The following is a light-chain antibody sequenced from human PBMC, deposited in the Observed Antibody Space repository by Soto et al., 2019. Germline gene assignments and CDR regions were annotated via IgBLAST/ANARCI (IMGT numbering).Light chain of an antibody. J-gene: IGKJ5*01. CDR3: QKYNSGLIT. CDR2: KAS. Sequence: DIQMTQSPSTLSGSVGDRVTITCRASQTISSWLAWYQQKPGKAPKLLIYKASTLKSGVPSRFSGSGSGTDFTLTISSLQPEDVAIYYCQKYNSGLITFGQGTRLEI. CDR1: QTISSW. V-gene: IGKV1-5*03.